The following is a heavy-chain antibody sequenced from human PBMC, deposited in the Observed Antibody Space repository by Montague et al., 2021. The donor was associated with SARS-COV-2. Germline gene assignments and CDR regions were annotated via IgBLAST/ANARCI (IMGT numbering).Heavy chain of an antibody. D-gene: IGHD2-8*01. V-gene: IGHV4-59*01. J-gene: IGHJ6*02. CDR1: GGSISGYY. Sequence: SETLSLTCTVSGGSISGYYWSWIRQSPGKGLEWIGYIYYSGSTKXNPFLESRVTVSVDRSKNQVSLKLSSVTPADTAVYYRARLLRSCSNGVCRTYYYYAMDVWGQGTTVTVSS. CDR2: IYYSGST. CDR3: ARLLRSCSNGVCRTYYYYAMDV.